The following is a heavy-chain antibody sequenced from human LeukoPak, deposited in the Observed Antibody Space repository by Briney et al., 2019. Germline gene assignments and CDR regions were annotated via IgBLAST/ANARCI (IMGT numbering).Heavy chain of an antibody. J-gene: IGHJ5*02. D-gene: IGHD2-2*01. CDR2: ILYDGSNE. V-gene: IGHV3-30*02. CDR1: GFTFSNYD. Sequence: GGSLRLSCAASGFTFSNYDMHWVRQAPGEGLEWVTFILYDGSNEYYADSVKGRFTISRDNSKNTLYLQMNSLRAEDTAVYYCAKLTNSWFDPWGQGTLVAVSS. CDR3: AKLTNSWFDP.